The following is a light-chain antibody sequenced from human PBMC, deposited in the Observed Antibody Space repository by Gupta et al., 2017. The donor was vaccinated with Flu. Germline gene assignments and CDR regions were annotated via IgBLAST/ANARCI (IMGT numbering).Light chain of an antibody. CDR2: KAS. CDR1: PNIPNW. Sequence: DIQMTQSPSTLSASVGDRVTITCRASPNIPNWLAWFQQKPGKAPKLLIYKASTVENGVPSRFSGSGSEAEFTLTISSLQPDDFATYYCQHYNSYPYTFGQGTKMEIK. V-gene: IGKV1-5*03. J-gene: IGKJ2*01. CDR3: QHYNSYPYT.